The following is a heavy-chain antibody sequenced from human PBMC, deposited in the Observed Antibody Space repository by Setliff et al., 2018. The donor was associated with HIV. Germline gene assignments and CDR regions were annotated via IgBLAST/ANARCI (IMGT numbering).Heavy chain of an antibody. CDR2: IYNSGTT. D-gene: IGHD2-21*01. J-gene: IGHJ4*02. V-gene: IGHV4-31*01. CDR3: ARGRYFRDISDSLFDF. Sequence: SETLSLTCSVSGGSISTNYYYWSWIRQHPGKGLEWIGYIYNSGTTFYNPSLESPIIMAVDPSKNQFSLKLTSVTAADTAVYYCARGRYFRDISDSLFDFWGQGTLVTVSS. CDR1: GGSISTNYYY.